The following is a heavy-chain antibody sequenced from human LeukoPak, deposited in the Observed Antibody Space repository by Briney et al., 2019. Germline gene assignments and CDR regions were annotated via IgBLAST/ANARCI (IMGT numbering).Heavy chain of an antibody. Sequence: GGSLRLSCAASGFTFSSYAMHWVRQAPGKGLEYVSAISSNGGSTYYANSVKGRFTISRDNAKNSLYLQMNSLRAEDTAVYYCARDKRAVTTPFDYWGQGTLVTVSS. CDR2: ISSNGGST. D-gene: IGHD4-17*01. J-gene: IGHJ4*02. V-gene: IGHV3-64*01. CDR1: GFTFSSYA. CDR3: ARDKRAVTTPFDY.